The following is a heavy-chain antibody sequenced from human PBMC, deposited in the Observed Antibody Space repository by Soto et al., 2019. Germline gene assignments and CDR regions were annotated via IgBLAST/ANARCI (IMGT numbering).Heavy chain of an antibody. D-gene: IGHD3-10*01. Sequence: PSETLSLTCAVYGGSFSGYYWSWIRQPPGKGLEWIGEINHSGSTNYNPSLKSRVTISVDTSKNQFSLKLSSVTAADTAVYYCARGGKYYGPGQVRWFDPWGQGTLVTVSS. V-gene: IGHV4-34*01. J-gene: IGHJ5*02. CDR3: ARGGKYYGPGQVRWFDP. CDR1: GGSFSGYY. CDR2: INHSGST.